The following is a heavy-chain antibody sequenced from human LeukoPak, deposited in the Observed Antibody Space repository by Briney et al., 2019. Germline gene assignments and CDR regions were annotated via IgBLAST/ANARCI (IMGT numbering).Heavy chain of an antibody. Sequence: ASVKVSCKASGYTFTSYYMHWVRQAPGQGLEWMGIINPSGGSTSYAQKFQGRVTMTRDMSTSTVYMELSSLRSEDTAVYYCARDLNTYYYGSGIEPNWFDPWGQGTLVTVSS. CDR3: ARDLNTYYYGSGIEPNWFDP. CDR1: GYTFTSYY. CDR2: INPSGGST. D-gene: IGHD3-10*01. V-gene: IGHV1-46*01. J-gene: IGHJ5*02.